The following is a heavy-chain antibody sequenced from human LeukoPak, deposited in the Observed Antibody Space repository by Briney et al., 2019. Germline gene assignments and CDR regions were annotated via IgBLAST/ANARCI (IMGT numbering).Heavy chain of an antibody. V-gene: IGHV4-4*09. D-gene: IGHD1-26*01. CDR3: ARELLGAFDI. CDR1: GYSIGSGHY. J-gene: IGHJ3*02. Sequence: PSETLSLTCTVSGYSIGSGHYWAWIRQPPGKGLEWIGYISTSGSSNYNPSLKSRVTISVDTSKNQFSLRLSSVTAADTALYYCARELLGAFDIWGQGTLVTFSS. CDR2: ISTSGSS.